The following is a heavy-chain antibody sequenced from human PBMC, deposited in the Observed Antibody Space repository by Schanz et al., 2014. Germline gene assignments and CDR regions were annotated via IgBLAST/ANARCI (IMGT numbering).Heavy chain of an antibody. D-gene: IGHD2-15*01. CDR3: AKTPREYCNYDNCPNWFDS. Sequence: QVQLVESGGGVVQPGRSLRLSCAASGFTFSSYGMHWVRQAPGKGLEWVSSISGDHRNTFYADSVKGRFTISRDNSKNTLYLQMNSLRAEDTAVYYCAKTPREYCNYDNCPNWFDSWGQGTLVTASS. J-gene: IGHJ5*01. CDR1: GFTFSSYG. V-gene: IGHV3-NL1*01. CDR2: ISGDHRNT.